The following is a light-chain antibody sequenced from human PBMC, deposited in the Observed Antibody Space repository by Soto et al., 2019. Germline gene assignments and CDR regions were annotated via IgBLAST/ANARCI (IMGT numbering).Light chain of an antibody. CDR3: HQYGSSLYT. V-gene: IGKV3-20*01. CDR2: GAS. CDR1: QSVSSSY. J-gene: IGKJ2*01. Sequence: EIVLTQSPGTLSLSPGERATLSCRASQSVSSSYLAWYQQKPGQAPRLIIYGASSRATGIPDMFSGSASGTDVTPPISRLEPEDVAVYYCHQYGSSLYTFGKVTKLEIK.